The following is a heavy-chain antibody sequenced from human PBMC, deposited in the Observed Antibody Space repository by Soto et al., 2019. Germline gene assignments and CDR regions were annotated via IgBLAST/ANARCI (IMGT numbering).Heavy chain of an antibody. CDR2: IIPIFGTA. V-gene: IGHV1-69*13. CDR3: ARAQDYDSSGYYYVYAFDI. Sequence: SVKVSCKASGGTFSSYAISWVRQAPGQGLEWMGGIIPIFGTANYAQKFQGRVTITADESTSTAYMELSSLRSEDTAVYYCARAQDYDSSGYYYVYAFDIWGQGTMVTVSS. CDR1: GGTFSSYA. D-gene: IGHD3-22*01. J-gene: IGHJ3*02.